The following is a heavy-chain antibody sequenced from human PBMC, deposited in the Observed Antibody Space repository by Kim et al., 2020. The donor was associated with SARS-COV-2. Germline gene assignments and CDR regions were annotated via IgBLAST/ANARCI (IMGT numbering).Heavy chain of an antibody. CDR3: AKRPVSSIDDYFDY. J-gene: IGHJ4*02. D-gene: IGHD2-2*01. Sequence: ADSVKGRFTIARDTAKNSLYLKMNSLTAEDTALYYCAKRPVSSIDDYFDYWGQGTLVTVSS. V-gene: IGHV3-9*01.